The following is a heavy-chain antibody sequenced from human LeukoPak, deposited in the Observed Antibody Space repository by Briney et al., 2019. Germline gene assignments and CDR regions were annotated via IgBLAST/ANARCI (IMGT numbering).Heavy chain of an antibody. CDR2: ISSSSSYT. J-gene: IGHJ5*02. Sequence: GGSLRLSCAASGFTFSDYYMSWIRQAPGKGLEWVSYISSSSSYTNYADSVKGRFTISRDNAKNSLYLQMNSLRAEDTAVYYCARDRRDYYGSGSYLGNWFDPWGQGTLVTVSS. CDR3: ARDRRDYYGSGSYLGNWFDP. V-gene: IGHV3-11*05. D-gene: IGHD3-10*01. CDR1: GFTFSDYY.